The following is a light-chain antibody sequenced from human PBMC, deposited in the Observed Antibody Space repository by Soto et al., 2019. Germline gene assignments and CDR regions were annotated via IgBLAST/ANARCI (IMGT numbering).Light chain of an antibody. Sequence: QSVLTQPASVSGSPGQSITNSCTATSSDIGVYNYVSWYQQHPGKAPKLVICEVSNRPSGVSSRFSGSKSGNTASLTISGLRAEDEADYYCTSFTTTNIWVFGGGTKLTVL. CDR1: SSDIGVYNY. J-gene: IGLJ3*02. CDR3: TSFTTTNIWV. CDR2: EVS. V-gene: IGLV2-14*01.